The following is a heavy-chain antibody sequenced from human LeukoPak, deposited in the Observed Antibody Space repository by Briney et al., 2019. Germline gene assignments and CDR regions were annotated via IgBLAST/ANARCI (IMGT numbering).Heavy chain of an antibody. CDR2: ISGSGGTT. V-gene: IGHV3-23*01. Sequence: GGSLRLSCAASGFTFSSYAMSWVRQAPGKGLEWVSGISGSGGTTYSADSVKGRFTISRDNSKNTLHLQMNSLRAEDTAVYYCAKRGPTNEDYYYYAMDVWGQGTTVTVSS. CDR3: AKRGPTNEDYYYYAMDV. J-gene: IGHJ6*02. CDR1: GFTFSSYA. D-gene: IGHD1-1*01.